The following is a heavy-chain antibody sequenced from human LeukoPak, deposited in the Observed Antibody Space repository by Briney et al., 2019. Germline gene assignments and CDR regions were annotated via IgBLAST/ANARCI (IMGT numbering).Heavy chain of an antibody. CDR1: GFTFSSYA. CDR2: ISDSGGST. D-gene: IGHD3-22*01. J-gene: IGHJ4*02. CDR3: ATTYYYDSSGY. Sequence: GGSLRLSCAASGFTFSSYAMSWVRQAPGKGLEWVSAISDSGGSTYYADSVKGRFTMLRDNFKMTLYLPMNSLRAEDTAVYYCATTYYYDSSGYWGQGTLVTVSS. V-gene: IGHV3-23*01.